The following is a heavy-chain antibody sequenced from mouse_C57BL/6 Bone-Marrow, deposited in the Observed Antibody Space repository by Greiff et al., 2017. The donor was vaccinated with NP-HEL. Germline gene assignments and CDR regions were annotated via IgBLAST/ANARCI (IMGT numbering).Heavy chain of an antibody. CDR1: GYTFTGYW. J-gene: IGHJ2*01. CDR2: ILPGSGST. D-gene: IGHD1-1*01. V-gene: IGHV1-9*01. Sequence: VQLQQSGAELMKPGASVKLSCKATGYTFTGYWIEWVKQRPGHGLEWIGEILPGSGSTNYNEKFKGKATFTADTSSNTAYMQLSSLTTEDSAIYYCARWELAYYGSSPYYFDYWGQGTTLTVSS. CDR3: ARWELAYYGSSPYYFDY.